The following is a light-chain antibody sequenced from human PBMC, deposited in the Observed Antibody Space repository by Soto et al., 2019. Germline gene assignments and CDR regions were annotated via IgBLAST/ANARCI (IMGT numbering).Light chain of an antibody. V-gene: IGLV2-23*01. Sequence: QSALTQPPSVSGSPGQSITISCTGTSSDIGSYNLVSWYQQHPGKAPKVMIYEGSKRPSGVSNRFSGSKSGNTASLTISGLQAEDEADYYCCSYAGSTTYVFGTGTKLTVL. CDR3: CSYAGSTTYV. CDR2: EGS. CDR1: SSDIGSYNL. J-gene: IGLJ1*01.